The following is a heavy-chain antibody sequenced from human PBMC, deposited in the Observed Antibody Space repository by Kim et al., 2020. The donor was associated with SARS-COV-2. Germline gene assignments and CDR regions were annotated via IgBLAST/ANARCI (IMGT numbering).Heavy chain of an antibody. D-gene: IGHD2-2*01. CDR3: ARCPVDSTSARLDR. J-gene: IGHJ5*02. CDR2: IHSTGRI. Sequence: SETLSLTCAVSGGSVTSTSWWNWVRQPPGKGLEWIGEIHSTGRINYNPSLKGRLTIALDKAKNQFSLNLDSVTAADTAVYYCARCPVDSTSARLDRWGQGTLVTVSS. V-gene: IGHV4-4*02. CDR1: GGSVTSTSW.